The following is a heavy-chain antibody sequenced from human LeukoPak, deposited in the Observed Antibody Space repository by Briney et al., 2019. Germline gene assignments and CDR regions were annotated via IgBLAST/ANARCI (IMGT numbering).Heavy chain of an antibody. CDR1: GFTFNNYW. V-gene: IGHV3-74*01. Sequence: GGSLRLSCGASGFTFNNYWMHWVRHAPGMGLVWVSRINSDGSGTTYADSVKGRVTISRDNAKNTLYLQMNSLRAEDAAVYYCARDNYYDSSGYYPYDAFDIWGQGTMVTVSS. CDR2: INSDGSGT. D-gene: IGHD3-22*01. CDR3: ARDNYYDSSGYYPYDAFDI. J-gene: IGHJ3*02.